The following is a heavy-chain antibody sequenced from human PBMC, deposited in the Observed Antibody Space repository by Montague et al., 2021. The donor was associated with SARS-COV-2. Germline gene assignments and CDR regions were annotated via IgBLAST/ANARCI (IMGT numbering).Heavy chain of an antibody. CDR3: ARGVEMATMGDAFDT. V-gene: IGHV3-23*01. Sequence: SLRLSCAASGFTFSSHAMSWVRQAPGKGLEWVSAISRSGDSAYYADSVKGRFTISRDNAKNSLYLQMNSLRAEDTAVYYCARGVEMATMGDAFDTWGQGTMVTVSS. CDR2: ISRSGDSA. J-gene: IGHJ3*02. CDR1: GFTFSSHA. D-gene: IGHD5-24*01.